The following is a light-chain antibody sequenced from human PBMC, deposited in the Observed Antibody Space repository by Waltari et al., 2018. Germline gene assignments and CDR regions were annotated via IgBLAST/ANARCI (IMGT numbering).Light chain of an antibody. CDR1: QSISSY. CDR2: AAS. V-gene: IGKV1-39*01. CDR3: QQSYSTLFT. J-gene: IGKJ3*01. Sequence: IQMTQSPSSLSASVGDRVTITCRASQSISSYLNWYQQKPGKAPKLLIYAASSLQSGVPSRFSGSGSGTEFTLTISSLQPEDFATYYCQQSYSTLFTFGPGTKVDIK.